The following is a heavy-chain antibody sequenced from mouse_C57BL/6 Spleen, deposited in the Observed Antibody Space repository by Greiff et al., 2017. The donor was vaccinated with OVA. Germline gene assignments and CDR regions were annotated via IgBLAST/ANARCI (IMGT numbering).Heavy chain of an antibody. CDR3: TREGTTAFYAMDY. J-gene: IGHJ4*01. CDR2: ISSGGDYI. CDR1: GFTLSSYA. Sequence: EVHLVESGDGLVKPGGSLKLSCAASGFTLSSYAMSWVRQTPEKRLEWVAYISSGGDYIYYADTVKGRFTISRDNARNTLYLQMSSLKSEDTAMYYCTREGTTAFYAMDYWGQGTSVTVSS. V-gene: IGHV5-9-1*02. D-gene: IGHD1-2*01.